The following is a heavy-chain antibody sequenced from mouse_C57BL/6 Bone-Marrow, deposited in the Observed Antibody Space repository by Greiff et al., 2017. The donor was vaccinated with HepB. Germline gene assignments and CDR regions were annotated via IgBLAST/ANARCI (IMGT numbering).Heavy chain of an antibody. CDR1: GYAFTNYL. V-gene: IGHV1-54*01. CDR3: AGWDSWFDY. J-gene: IGHJ3*01. Sequence: VQLQQSGAELVRPGTSVKVSCKASGYAFTNYLIEWVKQRPGQGLEWIGVINPGSGGTNYNEKFKGKATLTADKSSSTAYMQLSSLTSEDSAVYFCAGWDSWFDYWGQGTLVTVSA. CDR2: INPGSGGT. D-gene: IGHD4-1*01.